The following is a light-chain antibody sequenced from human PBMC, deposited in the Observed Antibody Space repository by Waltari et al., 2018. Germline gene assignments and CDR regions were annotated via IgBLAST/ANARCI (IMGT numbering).Light chain of an antibody. CDR2: EDT. CDR3: QSYDSNNPVV. Sequence: NFMLTQPHSVSESPGKTVTISCTRSSGSIASNYVQWYQQRPGSAPTTVIYEDTQRPSGAPDRFSVSIDSSTNSASLTISGLKTEDEADYYCQSYDSNNPVVFGGGTKLTVL. V-gene: IGLV6-57*04. J-gene: IGLJ2*01. CDR1: SGSIASNY.